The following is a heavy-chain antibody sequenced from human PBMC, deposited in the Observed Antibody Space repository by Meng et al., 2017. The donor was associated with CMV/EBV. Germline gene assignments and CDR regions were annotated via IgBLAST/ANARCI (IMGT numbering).Heavy chain of an antibody. CDR3: ARVERIVLRFLEWSEVRPRNWFDP. Sequence: GESLKISCAASGFTFSSYWMSWVRQAPGKGLEWVANIKQDGSEKYYVDSVKGRFTISRDNAKNSLYPQMNSLRAEDTAVYYCARVERIVLRFLEWSEVRPRNWFDPWGQGTLVTVSS. D-gene: IGHD3-3*01. CDR2: IKQDGSEK. V-gene: IGHV3-7*01. J-gene: IGHJ5*02. CDR1: GFTFSSYW.